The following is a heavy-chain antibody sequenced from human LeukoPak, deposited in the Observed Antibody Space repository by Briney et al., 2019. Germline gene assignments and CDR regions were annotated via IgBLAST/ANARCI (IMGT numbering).Heavy chain of an antibody. V-gene: IGHV3-7*03. CDR1: GFTFGKYW. CDR3: ARDNRRGYCSSTSCYYYYYYGMDV. J-gene: IGHJ6*02. Sequence: GGSLRLSCVASGFTFGKYWMSWVRQAPGKGLEWVANIKLDGSEKNYVDSVKGRFTISRDNTKNSLYLQMNSLRAEDTAVYYCARDNRRGYCSSTSCYYYYYYGMDVWGQGTTVTVSS. D-gene: IGHD2-2*01. CDR2: IKLDGSEK.